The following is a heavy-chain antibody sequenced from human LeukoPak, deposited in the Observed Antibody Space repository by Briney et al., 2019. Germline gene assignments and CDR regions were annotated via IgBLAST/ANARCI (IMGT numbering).Heavy chain of an antibody. V-gene: IGHV1-2*02. D-gene: IGHD6-19*01. CDR1: GYTFTGYY. Sequence: ASVKVSCKASGYTFTGYYMHWVRQAPGQGLEWMGWINPNSGGTNYAQKFQGRVTMTRDTSISTAYMELSRLRSEDTAVYYCARVNSIAVAAPDYWGQGTLVTVSS. CDR3: ARVNSIAVAAPDY. J-gene: IGHJ4*02. CDR2: INPNSGGT.